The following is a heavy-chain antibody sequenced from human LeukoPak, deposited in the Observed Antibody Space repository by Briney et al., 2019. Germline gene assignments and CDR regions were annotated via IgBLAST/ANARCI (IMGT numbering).Heavy chain of an antibody. CDR1: GGSISSYY. V-gene: IGHV4-59*01. J-gene: IGHJ3*02. CDR2: IYYSGST. D-gene: IGHD3-22*01. Sequence: SETLSLTCTVSGGSISSYYWSWIWQPPGKGLEWIGYIYYSGSTNYNPSLKSRVTISVDTSKNQFSLKLSSVTAADTAVYYCARPDYYDSSGYGAFDIWGQGTMVTVSS. CDR3: ARPDYYDSSGYGAFDI.